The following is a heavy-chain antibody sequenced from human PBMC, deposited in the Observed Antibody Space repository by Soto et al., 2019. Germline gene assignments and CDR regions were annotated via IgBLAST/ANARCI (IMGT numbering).Heavy chain of an antibody. D-gene: IGHD3-10*01. J-gene: IGHJ4*02. CDR1: GYSFTSYW. Sequence: GESLKISCKGSGYSFTSYWIGWVRQMPGKGLEWMGIIYPGDSDTRYSPSFQGQVTISADKSISTAYLQWSSLKASDTAMYYCARLPYGSGSYLVCENGGQGTLVTVSS. V-gene: IGHV5-51*01. CDR3: ARLPYGSGSYLVCEN. CDR2: IYPGDSDT.